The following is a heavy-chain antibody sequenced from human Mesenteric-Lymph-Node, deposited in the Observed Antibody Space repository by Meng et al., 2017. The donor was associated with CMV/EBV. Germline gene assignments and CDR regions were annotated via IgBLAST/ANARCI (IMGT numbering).Heavy chain of an antibody. CDR2: IYHSGST. CDR1: GYSISSGYY. D-gene: IGHD4-11*01. V-gene: IGHV4-38-2*02. J-gene: IGHJ4*02. CDR3: ARMTTVNNFDY. Sequence: SETLSLTCTVSGYSISSGYYWGWIRQPPGKGLEWIGSIYHSGSTYYNPSLKSRVTISVDTSKNQFSLKPSSVTAADTAVYYCARMTTVNNFDYWGQGTLVTVSS.